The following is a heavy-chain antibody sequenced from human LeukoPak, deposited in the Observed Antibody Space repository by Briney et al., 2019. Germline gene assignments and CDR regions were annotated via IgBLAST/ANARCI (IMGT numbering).Heavy chain of an antibody. D-gene: IGHD2-15*01. CDR1: GFMFSDYG. Sequence: GGSLRLSCAASGFMFSDYGMHWVRQAPGKGLEWVADIWYDGSKTYYVDSVKGRFSISRDNSKNTLYLQMSSLKVEDTAIYYCAKQLGYCSDGSCYFPYWGQGTLVTVSS. J-gene: IGHJ4*02. V-gene: IGHV3-33*06. CDR2: IWYDGSKT. CDR3: AKQLGYCSDGSCYFPY.